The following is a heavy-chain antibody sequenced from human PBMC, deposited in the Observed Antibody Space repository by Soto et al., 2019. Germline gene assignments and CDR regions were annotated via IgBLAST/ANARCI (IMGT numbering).Heavy chain of an antibody. J-gene: IGHJ4*02. CDR3: ARVAVVVAAPPGYFDY. V-gene: IGHV3-30-3*01. Sequence: GGSLRLSCAASGFTFSSYAMHWVLQAPCKGLEWVAVISYDGSNKYYADSVKGRFTISRDNSKNTLYLQMNSLRAEDTAVYYCARVAVVVAAPPGYFDYWGQGTLVTVS. CDR2: ISYDGSNK. D-gene: IGHD2-15*01. CDR1: GFTFSSYA.